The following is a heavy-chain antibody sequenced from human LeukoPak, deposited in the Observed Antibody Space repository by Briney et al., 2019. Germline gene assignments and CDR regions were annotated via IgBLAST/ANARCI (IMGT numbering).Heavy chain of an antibody. J-gene: IGHJ4*02. D-gene: IGHD5-24*01. Sequence: SETLSLTCPVSGASLSSYYCSWIRQPPGKGLEWIGYIDYGGSTNYNPALKTRVTISVDTSKNQFSLQLSSVTAADTAVYYCARATAAMATPFDYWGQGTLGTVSS. CDR3: ARATAAMATPFDY. V-gene: IGHV4-59*01. CDR1: GASLSSYY. CDR2: IDYGGST.